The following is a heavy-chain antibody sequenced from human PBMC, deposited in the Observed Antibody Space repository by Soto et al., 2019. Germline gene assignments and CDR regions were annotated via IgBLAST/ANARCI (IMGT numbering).Heavy chain of an antibody. CDR1: GFAFSSHP. Sequence: GASLRLSCAASGFAFSSHPMSWVRQAPEKGLGWVAGISDGGDLTYNADSVKGRFTISKDNSKNTLYLQMNSLRAEDTAMYYCARDDIPGVAVSTYGMAVWGKGTTVTVSS. V-gene: IGHV3-23*01. CDR2: ISDGGDLT. CDR3: ARDDIPGVAVSTYGMAV. J-gene: IGHJ6*04. D-gene: IGHD6-19*01.